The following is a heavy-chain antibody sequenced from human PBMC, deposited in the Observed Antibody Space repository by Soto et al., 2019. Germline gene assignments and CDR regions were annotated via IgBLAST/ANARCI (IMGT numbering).Heavy chain of an antibody. D-gene: IGHD3-10*01. J-gene: IGHJ5*02. V-gene: IGHV4-4*02. CDR1: SGSISSSNW. CDR2: IYHSGST. CDR3: ARGGMVRGVGWFDP. Sequence: SETLSLTCAVSSGSISSSNWWSWVRQPPGKGLEWIGEIYHSGSTNYNPSLKSRVTISVDKSKNQFSLKLSSVTAADTAVYYCARGGMVRGVGWFDPWGQGTLVTVSA.